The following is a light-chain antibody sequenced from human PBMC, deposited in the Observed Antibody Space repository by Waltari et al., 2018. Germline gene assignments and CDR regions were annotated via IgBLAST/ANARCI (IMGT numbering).Light chain of an antibody. J-gene: IGKJ1*01. CDR1: QSVSRD. CDR3: QKYGSLPAT. CDR2: DAS. V-gene: IGKV3-20*01. Sequence: EIVLTQSPGTLSLSPGERATLSCRASQSVSRDLAWYQQKPGQDPRLLIYDASSRATGIPDRFSGSWSGTDFSLSISRLEPEDFAVYYCQKYGSLPATFVQGTKVEIK.